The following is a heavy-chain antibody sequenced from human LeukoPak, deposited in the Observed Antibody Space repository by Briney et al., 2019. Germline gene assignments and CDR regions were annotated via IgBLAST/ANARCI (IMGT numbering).Heavy chain of an antibody. Sequence: SETLSLTCTVSGGSIGHYDYTWFRQPPGKGLEWIAFIHSNGYTKYKSSLNSRLTVSVDTSKDQFSPNLRSVTAADTAVYYCTRALFNSNHHDLWGQGTLVTVSS. CDR1: GGSIGHYD. J-gene: IGHJ4*02. CDR3: TRALFNSNHHDL. CDR2: IHSNGYT. V-gene: IGHV4-59*01. D-gene: IGHD4-23*01.